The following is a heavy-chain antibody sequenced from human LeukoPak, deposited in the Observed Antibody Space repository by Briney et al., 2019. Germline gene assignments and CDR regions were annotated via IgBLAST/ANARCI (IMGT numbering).Heavy chain of an antibody. J-gene: IGHJ4*02. V-gene: IGHV3-23*01. CDR2: ISGSGGST. CDR1: GFTFNSYW. Sequence: PGGSLRLSCAASGFTFNSYWMSWVRQAPGKGLEWVSAISGSGGSTYYADSVKGRFTISRDNSKNTLYLQMNSLRAEDTAVYYCAKDHDYLAPGLKGYFDYWGQGTLVTVSS. CDR3: AKDHDYLAPGLKGYFDY. D-gene: IGHD4-11*01.